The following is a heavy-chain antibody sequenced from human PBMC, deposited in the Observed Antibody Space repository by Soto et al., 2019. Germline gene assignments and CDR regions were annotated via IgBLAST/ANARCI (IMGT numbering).Heavy chain of an antibody. Sequence: EVQLLESGGGLVQPGGSLRLSCAASGFTFSSYAMSWVRQAPGKGLEWVSAISGSGGSTYYADSVKGRFTISRDNSKNTLYLQMNSLRAEDTAVYYCAKKHYAATIPWSWFDPWGQGTLVTVSS. D-gene: IGHD5-12*01. V-gene: IGHV3-23*01. CDR2: ISGSGGST. CDR1: GFTFSSYA. CDR3: AKKHYAATIPWSWFDP. J-gene: IGHJ5*02.